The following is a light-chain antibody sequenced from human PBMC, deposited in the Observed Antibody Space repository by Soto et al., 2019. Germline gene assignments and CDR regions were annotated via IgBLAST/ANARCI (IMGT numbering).Light chain of an antibody. CDR2: DVS. CDR3: SSYTSSSTHV. CDR1: SSDVGGHNF. V-gene: IGLV2-14*01. J-gene: IGLJ1*01. Sequence: QSVLTQPASVSGSPGQSITISCTGTSSDVGGHNFVSWYQQHPGKAPKLMIHDVSNRPSGVSNRFSGSKSGNTASLTISGLQAEDEADSYCSSYTSSSTHVFGTGTKVTVL.